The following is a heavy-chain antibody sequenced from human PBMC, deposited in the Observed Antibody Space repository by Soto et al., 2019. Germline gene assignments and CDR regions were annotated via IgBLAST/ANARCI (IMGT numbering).Heavy chain of an antibody. CDR2: IIPIFGTV. V-gene: IGHV1-69*12. CDR3: ARGNPRWLKLWYFDL. J-gene: IGHJ2*01. Sequence: QVQLVQSGAEVTKPGSSVTVSCKASGGTFSSSTISWVRQAPGQGIEWMGGIIPIFGTVNYAQKFQGRVASTADESTSTDDLELTSLRSEDTAVYYCARGNPRWLKLWYFDLWGRGTLVTVSS. D-gene: IGHD5-12*01. CDR1: GGTFSSST.